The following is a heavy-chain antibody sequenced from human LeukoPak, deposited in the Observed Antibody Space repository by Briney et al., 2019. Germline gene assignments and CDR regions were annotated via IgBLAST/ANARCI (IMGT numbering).Heavy chain of an antibody. CDR1: GSSMNNYY. CDR3: ARERTMVRGMSWFDP. J-gene: IGHJ5*02. V-gene: IGHV4-59*01. CDR2: IYYSGST. D-gene: IGHD3-10*01. Sequence: SETLSLTCIVSGSSMNNYYWSWIRQPPGKGLECIGYIYYSGSTNYNPSLKSRVTRSVDTSKNQFSLKLSSVTAADTAVYYCARERTMVRGMSWFDPWGQGTLVTVSS.